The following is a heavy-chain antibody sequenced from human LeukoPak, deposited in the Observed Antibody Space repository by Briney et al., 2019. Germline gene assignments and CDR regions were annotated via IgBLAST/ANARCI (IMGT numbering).Heavy chain of an antibody. CDR3: ARGVESLAANTLAY. CDR2: LYSDGNT. D-gene: IGHD3-16*01. V-gene: IGHV3-53*01. Sequence: PGGSLRLSCAASGFTVITNDMTWVRQAPGKGIEWGSVLYSDGNTKYADSVQGRFTISRDNSKNTLYLEMNSLSPDDTAVYYCARGVESLAANTLAYWGQGTLVTVSS. CDR1: GFTVITND. J-gene: IGHJ4*02.